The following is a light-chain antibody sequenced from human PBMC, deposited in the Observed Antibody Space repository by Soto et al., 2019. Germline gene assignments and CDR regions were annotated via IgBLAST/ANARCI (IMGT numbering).Light chain of an antibody. V-gene: IGKV1-5*03. CDR3: QQYNSYWA. Sequence: DIQMTQSPSTLSASVGDRVTITCRASQSISSWLAWYQQKPRKAPKLPIYKASSLESGVPSRFSGSGSGTEFTLTISILQPDDFAPYYCQQYNSYWAFGQGTKVEIK. CDR1: QSISSW. CDR2: KAS. J-gene: IGKJ1*01.